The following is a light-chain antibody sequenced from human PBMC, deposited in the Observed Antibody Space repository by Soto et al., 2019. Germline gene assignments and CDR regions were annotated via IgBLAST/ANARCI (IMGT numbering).Light chain of an antibody. CDR3: QHYGRSPRT. V-gene: IGKV3-20*01. Sequence: EIVLTQSPGTLSFSPGERATLSCRASQSVNSRLAWYQHKPGQAPRLLISGASSRATGIPDRFSGSGSATDFTLTISRLEPEDFALYYCQHYGRSPRTFGQGTKVDIK. J-gene: IGKJ1*01. CDR2: GAS. CDR1: QSVNSR.